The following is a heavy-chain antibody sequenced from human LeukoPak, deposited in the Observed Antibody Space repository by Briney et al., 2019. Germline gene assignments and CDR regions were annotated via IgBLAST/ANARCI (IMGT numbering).Heavy chain of an antibody. J-gene: IGHJ3*02. D-gene: IGHD3-16*01. V-gene: IGHV1-69*05. CDR3: AREPGGHDAGDT. Sequence: SVKVSCKASGGTFSSYAISWVRQAPGQGLEWMGRIIPIFGTANYAQKFQGRVTITTDESTSTAYMELSSLRSEDTAVYYCAREPGGHDAGDTWGQGTMVTVSS. CDR1: GGTFSSYA. CDR2: IIPIFGTA.